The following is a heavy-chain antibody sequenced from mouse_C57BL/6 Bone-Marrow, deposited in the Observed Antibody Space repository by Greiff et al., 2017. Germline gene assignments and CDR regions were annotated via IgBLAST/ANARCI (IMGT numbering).Heavy chain of an antibody. J-gene: IGHJ2*01. CDR2: IYPTSGRT. CDR3: ARSGPLGRSFDY. D-gene: IGHD4-1*01. V-gene: IGHV1-55*01. Sequence: VQLQQPGAELVKPGASVKMSCKASGYTFTSYWITWVKQRPGQGLEWIGDIYPTSGRTNYTEKFKNKAILTVDTSSNTAYKQLSSLTSEDSAVFYCARSGPLGRSFDYWGQGTTLTVSS. CDR1: GYTFTSYW.